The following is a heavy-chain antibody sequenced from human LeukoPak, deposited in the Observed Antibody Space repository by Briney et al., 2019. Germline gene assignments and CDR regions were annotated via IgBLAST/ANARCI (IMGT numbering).Heavy chain of an antibody. J-gene: IGHJ4*02. CDR1: GFTFSNYG. Sequence: GGSLRLSCGASGFTFSNYGMLWVRQAPGKGLEWVALISYHGVNKDYADSVKGRFTISRDTSKNTLYLHMNSLRVEDTAVYYCARLSAYDDFDYWGQGTLVTVSS. CDR3: ARLSAYDDFDY. V-gene: IGHV3-30*19. CDR2: ISYHGVNK. D-gene: IGHD5-12*01.